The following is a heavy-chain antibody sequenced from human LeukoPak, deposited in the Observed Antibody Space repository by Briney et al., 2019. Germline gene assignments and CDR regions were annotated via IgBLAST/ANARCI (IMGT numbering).Heavy chain of an antibody. V-gene: IGHV3-30*02. J-gene: IGHJ5*02. CDR2: IRYDGSNK. Sequence: PGGSLRLXCAASGFTFSSYGMHWGRQAPGKGLEWVAFIRYDGSNKYYADSVKGRFTISRDNSKNTLYLQMNSLRAEDTAVYYCAKDSSQYQLLHPNWFDPWGQGTLVTVSS. CDR1: GFTFSSYG. CDR3: AKDSSQYQLLHPNWFDP. D-gene: IGHD2-2*01.